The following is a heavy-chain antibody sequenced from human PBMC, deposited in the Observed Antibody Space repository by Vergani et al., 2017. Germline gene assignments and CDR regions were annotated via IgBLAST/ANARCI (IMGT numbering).Heavy chain of an antibody. Sequence: QVQLVQSGAEVKKPGASVKVSCKASGYTFTSYDINWVRQAPGQGLEWMGWINPNSGGTNYAQKFQGRVTMTRDTSISTAYMELSRLRSDDTAIYYCAGGRNCGFDAFDIWGQGTMVTVSS. CDR2: INPNSGGT. CDR1: GYTFTSYD. J-gene: IGHJ3*02. D-gene: IGHD7-27*01. CDR3: AGGRNCGFDAFDI. V-gene: IGHV1-2*02.